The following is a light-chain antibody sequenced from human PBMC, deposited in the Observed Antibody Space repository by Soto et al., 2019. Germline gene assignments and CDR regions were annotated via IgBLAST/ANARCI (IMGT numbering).Light chain of an antibody. CDR2: DVS. Sequence: QPVLTQPASVSGAPGQSITISCTGASSDVGGFDHVSWHQQHPGKVPRLLIYDVSSRPSGVSDRFSGSKSGNTASLTISGLQAEDEADYYCNSFTTTNTYVFGTGTKVTVL. V-gene: IGLV2-14*03. CDR1: SSDVGGFDH. CDR3: NSFTTTNTYV. J-gene: IGLJ1*01.